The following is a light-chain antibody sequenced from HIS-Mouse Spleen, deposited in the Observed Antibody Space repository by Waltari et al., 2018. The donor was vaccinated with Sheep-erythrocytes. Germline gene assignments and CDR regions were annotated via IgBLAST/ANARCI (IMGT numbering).Light chain of an antibody. CDR1: SIDVVGYNY. CDR3: CSYAGSYTFVV. V-gene: IGLV2-11*01. J-gene: IGLJ2*01. Sequence: QSALTQPRSVSGSPGQSVTISCTGTSIDVVGYNYVSWYQQHPGKAPKLMIYDVSKRPSGVPDRFSGSKSGNTASLTISGLQAEDEADYYCCSYAGSYTFVVFGGGTKLTVL. CDR2: DVS.